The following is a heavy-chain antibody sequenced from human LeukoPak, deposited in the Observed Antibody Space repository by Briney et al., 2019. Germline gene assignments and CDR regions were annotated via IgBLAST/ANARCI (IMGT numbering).Heavy chain of an antibody. J-gene: IGHJ4*02. CDR1: GYTFTGYY. CDR2: INPNSGGT. CDR3: ARVPWAEPTDYSSGWYFDY. Sequence: GASVKVSCKASGYTFTGYYMHWVRQAPGQGLERMGWINPNSGGTNYAQKFQGSVTMTRDTSISTAYMELSSLRSEDTAVYYCARVPWAEPTDYSSGWYFDYWGQGTLVTVSS. D-gene: IGHD6-19*01. V-gene: IGHV1-2*04.